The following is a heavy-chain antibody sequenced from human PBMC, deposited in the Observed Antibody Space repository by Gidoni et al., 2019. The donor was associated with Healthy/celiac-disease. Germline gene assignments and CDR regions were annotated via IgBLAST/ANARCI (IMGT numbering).Heavy chain of an antibody. V-gene: IGHV1-69*06. J-gene: IGHJ6*02. D-gene: IGHD2-2*02. CDR1: GGTLSSYA. CDR3: ASGYCSSTSCYKSSLNEYYYYYYGMDV. Sequence: QVQLVQSGAEVKKPGSSVKVSCKASGGTLSSYAISWVRQAPGQGLEWMGGIIPIFGTANYAQKFQGRVTITADKSTSTAYMELSSLRSEDTAVYYCASGYCSSTSCYKSSLNEYYYYYYGMDVWGQGTTVTVSS. CDR2: IIPIFGTA.